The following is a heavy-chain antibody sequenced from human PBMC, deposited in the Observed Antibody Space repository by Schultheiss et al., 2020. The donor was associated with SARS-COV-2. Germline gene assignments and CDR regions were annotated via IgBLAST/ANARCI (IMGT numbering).Heavy chain of an antibody. V-gene: IGHV3-11*01. CDR2: ISSSGSTI. D-gene: IGHD3-22*01. J-gene: IGHJ4*02. CDR1: GFTFSDYY. CDR3: ARTGSSDYYDSSGYYYEQGVDY. Sequence: GESLKISCAASGFTFSDYYMSWIRQAPGKGLEWVSYISSSGSTIYYADSVKGRFTISRDNAKNSLYLQMNSLRAEDTAVYYCARTGSSDYYDSSGYYYEQGVDYWGQGTLVTVSS.